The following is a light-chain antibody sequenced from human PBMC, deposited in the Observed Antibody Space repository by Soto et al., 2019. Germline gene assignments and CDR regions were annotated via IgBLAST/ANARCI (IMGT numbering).Light chain of an antibody. CDR1: SSDLGGLNY. Sequence: QSALTQPASVSGSPGQSITIPCSGRSSDLGGLNYVSWYQQHPGKVPKLIIYKVDNRPSGVSNRFSGSKSGNTASLTISGLQAEDEAYYYCWSYAGNTIFVFGGGTKLTVL. CDR3: WSYAGNTIFV. J-gene: IGLJ2*01. CDR2: KVD. V-gene: IGLV2-23*02.